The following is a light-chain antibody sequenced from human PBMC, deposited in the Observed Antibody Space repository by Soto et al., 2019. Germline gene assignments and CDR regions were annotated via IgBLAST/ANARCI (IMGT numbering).Light chain of an antibody. Sequence: DIVLTQSPGTLSLSPVERATLSCRASQSVGSSHLAWYQQKPGQAPRLVIYGASNRATGIPDRFSGSGSGTDFTLTISRLEPEDFAVYYCQQYDSSPLYTVGQGTKLEIK. CDR2: GAS. V-gene: IGKV3-20*01. CDR1: QSVGSSH. CDR3: QQYDSSPLYT. J-gene: IGKJ2*01.